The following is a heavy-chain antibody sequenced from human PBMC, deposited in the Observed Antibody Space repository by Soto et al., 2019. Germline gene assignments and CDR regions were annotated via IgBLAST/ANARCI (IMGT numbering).Heavy chain of an antibody. CDR3: ARGTLV. V-gene: IGHV4-34*01. Sequence: PSETLCLTWAVEGGSCGGYDWSWIRQPPGRGLEWIGEINHSGSTNYNPSLKSRVNISVDTSTNQFSLKLSSVTAADTAVYYCARGTLVWGQRTLVTVSS. CDR1: GGSCGGYD. J-gene: IGHJ4*02. CDR2: INHSGST.